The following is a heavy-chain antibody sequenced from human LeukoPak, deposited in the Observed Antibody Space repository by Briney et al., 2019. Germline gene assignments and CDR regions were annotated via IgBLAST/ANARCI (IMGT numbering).Heavy chain of an antibody. CDR3: ARAIGPGIAVAGYYFDY. CDR2: IISTGTYI. Sequence: PGGSLRLSCAASGFTFSKYTMNWVRQAPGKGLEWVSSIISTGTYIYYADSVKGRFTISRDNAKNSLYLQMNSLRAEDTAVYYCARAIGPGIAVAGYYFDYWGQGTLVSVSS. J-gene: IGHJ4*02. CDR1: GFTFSKYT. D-gene: IGHD6-19*01. V-gene: IGHV3-21*01.